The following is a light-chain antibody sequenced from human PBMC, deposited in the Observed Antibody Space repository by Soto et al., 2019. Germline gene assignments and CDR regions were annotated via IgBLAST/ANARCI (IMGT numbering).Light chain of an antibody. CDR3: QQTYTTPRT. CDR1: QSISSF. Sequence: DIQMTQSPSSLSASVGDRVTITCRASQSISSFLNWYQQKPGEAHKLLIYAATTLHSGVPSRFSGSGSATDFTLTISSLQPEDFATYYCQQTYTTPRTFGQGTTVEI. CDR2: AAT. J-gene: IGKJ1*01. V-gene: IGKV1-39*01.